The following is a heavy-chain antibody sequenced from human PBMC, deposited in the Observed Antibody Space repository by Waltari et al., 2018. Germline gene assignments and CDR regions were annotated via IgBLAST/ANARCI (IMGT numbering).Heavy chain of an antibody. D-gene: IGHD6-19*01. J-gene: IGHJ2*01. CDR2: INAVNGNT. Sequence: QVQLVQSGAEVKKPGASVKVSCKASGYTFTSYAMHWVRQAPGQRLEWMGWINAVNGNTKYSHECQGRVTITRDTSASTAYMALSSLISEDTAVYYCARLASGYSSGSDWYVDRWGRGTLVTVSS. V-gene: IGHV1-3*01. CDR1: GYTFTSYA. CDR3: ARLASGYSSGSDWYVDR.